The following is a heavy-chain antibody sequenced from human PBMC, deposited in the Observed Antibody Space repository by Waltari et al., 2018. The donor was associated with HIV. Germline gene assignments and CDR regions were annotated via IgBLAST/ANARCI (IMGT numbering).Heavy chain of an antibody. J-gene: IGHJ6*02. D-gene: IGHD3-16*01. CDR3: ARGEGIVLGDTSVLRIHETSSYYFGLDL. V-gene: IGHV4-34*01. CDR1: GGGFTTYY. CDR2: STHSLPL. Sequence: QVRLEQWGAGLLRPAETLSLTCAVYGGGFTTYYWTWIRQSPAKGLEWVGESTHSLPLLFTPARKGRVTISVFPSKKQVSLTLKSVRAADTAVYFCARGEGIVLGDTSVLRIHETSSYYFGLDLWGQGT.